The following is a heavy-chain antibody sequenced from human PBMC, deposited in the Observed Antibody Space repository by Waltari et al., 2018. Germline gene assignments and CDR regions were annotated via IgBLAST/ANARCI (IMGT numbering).Heavy chain of an antibody. CDR3: AHSSSLYYDFWSGYYTRHWGWFDP. Sequence: QITLKESGPTLVKPTQTLTLTCTFSGFSLSTSGVGVGWIRQPPGKALEWLALIYWNDDKRYSPSLKSRLTITKDTSKNQVVLTMTNMDPVDTATYYCAHSSSLYYDFWSGYYTRHWGWFDPWGQGTLVTVSS. V-gene: IGHV2-5*01. D-gene: IGHD3-3*01. CDR2: IYWNDDK. J-gene: IGHJ5*02. CDR1: GFSLSTSGVG.